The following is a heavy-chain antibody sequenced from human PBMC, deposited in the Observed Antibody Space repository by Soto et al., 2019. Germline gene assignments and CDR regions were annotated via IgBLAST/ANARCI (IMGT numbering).Heavy chain of an antibody. CDR2: INPSGGST. CDR1: GYTFTSYY. V-gene: IGHV1-46*01. J-gene: IGHJ4*02. CDR3: ARVPIVVVTAIARNPYYFDY. Sequence: ASVKVSCKASGYTFTSYYMHWVRQAPGQGLEWMGIINPSGGSTSYAQKFQGRVTMTRDTSTSTVYMELSSLRSEDTAVYYCARVPIVVVTAIARNPYYFDYWGQGTLVTVSS. D-gene: IGHD2-21*02.